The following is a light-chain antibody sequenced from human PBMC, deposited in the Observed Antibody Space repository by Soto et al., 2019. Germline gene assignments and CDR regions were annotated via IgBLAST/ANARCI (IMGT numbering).Light chain of an antibody. CDR2: TAS. V-gene: IGKV1-12*01. Sequence: IQMTQSPSSVSASVGDRVTITCRASQAISNWLAWYQQKPGKAPELLIYTASTSESGVPSRFSGRGSGTDFTLTISSLEPEDFAVYYCQQRSNWPSITFGQGTRLEIK. CDR1: QAISNW. J-gene: IGKJ5*01. CDR3: QQRSNWPSIT.